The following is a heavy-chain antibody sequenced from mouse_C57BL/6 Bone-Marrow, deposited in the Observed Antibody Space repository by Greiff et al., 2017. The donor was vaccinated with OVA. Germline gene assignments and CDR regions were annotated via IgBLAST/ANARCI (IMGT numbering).Heavy chain of an antibody. CDR3: AALYGLWYCDF. CDR1: GYSFTSYY. Sequence: QVQLQQSGPELVKPGASVKISCKASGYSFTSYYIHWVKQRPGQGLEWIGWIYTGSGNTKYNEKFKGKATLTADPSSSTAYMQISNLPSADSTVYYCAALYGLWYCDFWGTGTTVTVSS. D-gene: IGHD2-10*02. V-gene: IGHV1-66*01. J-gene: IGHJ1*03. CDR2: IYTGSGNT.